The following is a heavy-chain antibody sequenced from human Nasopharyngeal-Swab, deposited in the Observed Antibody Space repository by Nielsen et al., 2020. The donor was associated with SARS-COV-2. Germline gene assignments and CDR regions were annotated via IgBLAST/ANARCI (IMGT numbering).Heavy chain of an antibody. CDR2: IAPRDSYT. Sequence: GESLKISCKGSGYSFPTYWFPWVRQLPGTGLEWMGMIAPRDSYTTYSPSFQRHVTLSADKSISTAYLQWSSLKASDTAMYYCARLPSPFSSGSWGQGTLVTVSS. CDR3: ARLPSPFSSGS. CDR1: GYSFPTYW. V-gene: IGHV5-10-1*01. D-gene: IGHD3-3*01. J-gene: IGHJ5*02.